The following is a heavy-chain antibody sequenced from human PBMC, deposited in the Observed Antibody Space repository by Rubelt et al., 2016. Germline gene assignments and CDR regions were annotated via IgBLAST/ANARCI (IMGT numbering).Heavy chain of an antibody. CDR3: ARLVTNYYYGMDV. CDR1: A. Sequence: ALHWVRQAPGKGLEWVAVISYDGSNKYYADSVKGRFTISRDNSKNTLYLQMNSLRAEDTAVYYCARLVTNYYYGMDVWGQGTTVTVSS. CDR2: ISYDGSNK. J-gene: IGHJ6*02. D-gene: IGHD5-18*01. V-gene: IGHV3-30*04.